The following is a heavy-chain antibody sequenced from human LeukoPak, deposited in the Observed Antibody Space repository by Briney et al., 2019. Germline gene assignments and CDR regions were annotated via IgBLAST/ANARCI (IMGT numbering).Heavy chain of an antibody. CDR2: IIPIFGTA. CDR3: ARVLVRGRREGY. CDR1: GGTFSSYA. V-gene: IGHV1-69*06. J-gene: IGHJ4*02. D-gene: IGHD3-10*01. Sequence: ASVKVSCKASGGTFSSYAISWVRQAPGQGLEWMGGIIPIFGTANYAQKFQGRVTITADKSTSTAYMELSSLRSEDTAVYYCARVLVRGRREGYWGQGTLVTVSS.